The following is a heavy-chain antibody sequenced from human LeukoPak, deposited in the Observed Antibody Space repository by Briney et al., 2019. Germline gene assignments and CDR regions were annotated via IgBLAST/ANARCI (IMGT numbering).Heavy chain of an antibody. J-gene: IGHJ4*02. D-gene: IGHD3-22*01. Sequence: ASVTVSCKASGGTFSSYAISWVRQAPGQGLEWMGGIIPIFGTANYAQKFQGRVTITADESTSTAYMELSSLRPEDTAVYYCARGRKDYDSSGYILPYWGQGTLVTVSS. CDR1: GGTFSSYA. CDR3: ARGRKDYDSSGYILPY. CDR2: IIPIFGTA. V-gene: IGHV1-69*13.